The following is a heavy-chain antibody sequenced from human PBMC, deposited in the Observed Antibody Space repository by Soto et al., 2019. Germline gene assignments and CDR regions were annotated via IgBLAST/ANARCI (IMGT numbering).Heavy chain of an antibody. CDR1: GDSINNYY. D-gene: IGHD6-13*01. CDR2: IYYTGST. Sequence: PSETLSLTYSVSGDSINNYYWSWIRQPPGKTLEWIGYIYYTGSTTYNPSLESRVTMSVDTSKNQFSLSLSSVNTADTAVYYCAKYRRTAAEGFTLDYWGRGTLVTVSS. V-gene: IGHV4-59*01. J-gene: IGHJ4*02. CDR3: AKYRRTAAEGFTLDY.